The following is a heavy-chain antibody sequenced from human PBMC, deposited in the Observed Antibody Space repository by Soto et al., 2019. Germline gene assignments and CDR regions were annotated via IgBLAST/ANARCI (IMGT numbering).Heavy chain of an antibody. D-gene: IGHD3-3*02. CDR2: INPNSGGT. CDR1: GYTFTGYY. Sequence: ASVKASFKASGYTFTGYYMHWVRQAPGQGLEWMGWINPNSGGTNYAQKFQGWVTMTRDTSISTAYMELSRLRSDDTAVYYCASQQLADAFDIWGQGTMVTVSS. J-gene: IGHJ3*02. CDR3: ASQQLADAFDI. V-gene: IGHV1-2*04.